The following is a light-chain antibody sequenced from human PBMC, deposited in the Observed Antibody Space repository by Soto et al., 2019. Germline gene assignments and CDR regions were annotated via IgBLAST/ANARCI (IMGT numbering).Light chain of an antibody. V-gene: IGKV2D-29*02. Sequence: DILMTQSPLSLPVTPGEPASISCRSSQSLLHITGETFLFWYLRKPGQSPQLLIYEVSTRVSGVPDRFSGSGSGTDFTLEISRVETDDVGIYYCMQSTQLPPTFGQGTRLEI. CDR1: QSLLHITGETF. CDR3: MQSTQLPPT. J-gene: IGKJ5*01. CDR2: EVS.